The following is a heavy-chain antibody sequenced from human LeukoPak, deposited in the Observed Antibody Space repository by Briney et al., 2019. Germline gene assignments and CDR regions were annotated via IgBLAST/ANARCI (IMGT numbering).Heavy chain of an antibody. CDR3: ARGYSSSWNYFDC. CDR1: GGSISNYW. J-gene: IGHJ4*02. CDR2: VFDSGGT. V-gene: IGHV4-59*01. Sequence: SETLSLTCTVSGGSISNYWWSWIRQPPGKGLEWIGYVFDSGGTNYNPSLKSRVTISVDTSKKQFSLRLSSVTAADTAVYYCARGYSSSWNYFDCWGLGTLVTVSS. D-gene: IGHD6-13*01.